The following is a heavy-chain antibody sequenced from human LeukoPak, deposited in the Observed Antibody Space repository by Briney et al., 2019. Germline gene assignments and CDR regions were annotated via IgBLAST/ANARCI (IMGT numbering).Heavy chain of an antibody. V-gene: IGHV3-11*01. Sequence: GGSLRLSCAASGFTFSDYYMSWIRQAPGKGLEWVSYISSSGSTIYYADSVKGRFTISRDNAKNSLYLQMNSLRAEDTAVYYCARDARNGWDGEGLWLGDPYYFDYWGQGTLVTVSS. J-gene: IGHJ4*02. CDR1: GFTFSDYY. CDR3: ARDARNGWDGEGLWLGDPYYFDY. CDR2: ISSSGSTI. D-gene: IGHD3-10*01.